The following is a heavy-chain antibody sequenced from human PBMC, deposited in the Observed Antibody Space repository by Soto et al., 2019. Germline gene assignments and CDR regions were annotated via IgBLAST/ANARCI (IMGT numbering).Heavy chain of an antibody. D-gene: IGHD3-22*01. J-gene: IGHJ4*02. V-gene: IGHV3-23*01. Sequence: GGSLRLSCAASGFTFSSYAMSCVRQAPGKGLEWVSAMSGSGGSTYYADSVKGRFTISRDNSKNTLYLQMNSLRAEDTAVYYCAKDRITMIVVVIPDFDYWGQGTLVTVSS. CDR2: MSGSGGST. CDR3: AKDRITMIVVVIPDFDY. CDR1: GFTFSSYA.